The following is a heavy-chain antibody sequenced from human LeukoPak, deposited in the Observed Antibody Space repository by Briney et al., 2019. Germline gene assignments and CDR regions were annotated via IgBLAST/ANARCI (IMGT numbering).Heavy chain of an antibody. J-gene: IGHJ4*02. CDR2: ISHDGNTG. CDR1: KFMFSAYN. Sequence: GGSLRLSCAASKFMFSAYNMHWVRQVPGKGLEWLAIISHDGNTGHYADSVKGRFTISRDDSKNTLYLQMNSLRAEDTAVYYCVKDLGRYRNNCFDYWGQGTLVTVSS. CDR3: VKDLGRYRNNCFDY. D-gene: IGHD1-26*01. V-gene: IGHV3-30-3*01.